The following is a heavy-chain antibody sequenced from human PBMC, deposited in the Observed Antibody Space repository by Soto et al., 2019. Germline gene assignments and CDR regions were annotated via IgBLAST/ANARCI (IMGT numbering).Heavy chain of an antibody. CDR1: GFKFGDYA. CDR2: VSGSGGTS. Sequence: GGSLRLSCEASGFKFGDYAMSWVRRAPGKGLEWVAGVSGSGGTSDYGDSAKGRFTIARDNSQNTVSLQMRSLQAEDTAVYYCVKEGGGNTGWFEIEYWGLGTLVTVSS. V-gene: IGHV3-23*01. D-gene: IGHD6-19*01. J-gene: IGHJ4*02. CDR3: VKEGGGNTGWFEIEY.